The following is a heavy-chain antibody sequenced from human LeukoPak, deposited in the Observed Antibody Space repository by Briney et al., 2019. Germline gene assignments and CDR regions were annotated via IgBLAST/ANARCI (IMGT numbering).Heavy chain of an antibody. CDR2: ISGSGGST. Sequence: GGSLRLSCAASGFTFSSYAMSWVRQAPGKGLEWVSAISGSGGSTFYADSVKGRFTIPRDNSKNTLYLQMNSLRAEDTAVYYCAKDQSYAYDYWGQGTLVTVSS. J-gene: IGHJ4*02. D-gene: IGHD3-16*01. V-gene: IGHV3-23*01. CDR3: AKDQSYAYDY. CDR1: GFTFSSYA.